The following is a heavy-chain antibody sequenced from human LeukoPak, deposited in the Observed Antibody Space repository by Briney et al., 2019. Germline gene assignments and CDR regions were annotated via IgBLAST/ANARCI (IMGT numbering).Heavy chain of an antibody. Sequence: GASVKVSCKASGYTFTSYGISWVRQAPGQGLEWMGWISAYNGNTNYAQKLQGRVTMTTDTSTSTAYMELRSLRSDDTAVYYCARELYYYDGSGGSDAFDIWGQGTMVTVSS. CDR3: ARELYYYDGSGGSDAFDI. J-gene: IGHJ3*02. CDR1: GYTFTSYG. V-gene: IGHV1-18*01. D-gene: IGHD3-22*01. CDR2: ISAYNGNT.